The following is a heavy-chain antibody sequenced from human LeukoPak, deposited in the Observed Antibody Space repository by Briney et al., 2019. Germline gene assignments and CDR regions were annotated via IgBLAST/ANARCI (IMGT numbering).Heavy chain of an antibody. V-gene: IGHV1-46*01. CDR2: INPSGGST. CDR1: GYTFTSYY. D-gene: IGHD3-9*01. CDR3: ARDYLRGYDILTGAASWFDP. J-gene: IGHJ5*02. Sequence: GASVKVSCKASGYTFTSYYMHWVRQPPAQGLEWMGIINPSGGSTSYAQKFQGRVTMTRDTSTSTVYMGLSRLRSEDTAVYYCARDYLRGYDILTGAASWFDPWGQGTLVTVSS.